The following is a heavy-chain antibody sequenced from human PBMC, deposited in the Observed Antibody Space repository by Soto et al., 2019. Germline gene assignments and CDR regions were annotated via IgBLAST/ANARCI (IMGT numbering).Heavy chain of an antibody. D-gene: IGHD6-6*01. J-gene: IGHJ6*02. CDR2: IIPIFGTA. V-gene: IGHV1-69*13. CDR3: AGAARQIYYYYGMDV. CDR1: GGTFSSYA. Sequence: SVKVSCKASGGTFSSYAISWVRQAPGQGLEWMGGIIPIFGTANYAQKFQGRVTITADESTSTAYMELSSLRSEDTAVYYCAGAARQIYYYYGMDVWGQGTTVTVSS.